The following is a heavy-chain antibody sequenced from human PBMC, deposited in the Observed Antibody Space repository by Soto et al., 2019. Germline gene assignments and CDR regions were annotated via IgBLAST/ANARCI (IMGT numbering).Heavy chain of an antibody. Sequence: GGFLRLSCAASGFTFSSYSMNWVRQAPGKGLEWVSSISSSSSYIYYADSVKGRFTISRDNAKNSLYLQMNSLRAEDTAVYYCARDSPNSSSWSYYFDYWGQGTLVTVSS. V-gene: IGHV3-21*01. D-gene: IGHD6-13*01. J-gene: IGHJ4*02. CDR1: GFTFSSYS. CDR2: ISSSSSYI. CDR3: ARDSPNSSSWSYYFDY.